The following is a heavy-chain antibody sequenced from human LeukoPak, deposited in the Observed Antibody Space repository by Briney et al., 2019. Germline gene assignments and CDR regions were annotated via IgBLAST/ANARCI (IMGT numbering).Heavy chain of an antibody. J-gene: IGHJ4*02. CDR1: GFTFNNYW. CDR3: ASSNGYYTAPFDY. D-gene: IGHD3-22*01. V-gene: IGHV3-7*01. Sequence: GGSLRLSCAASGFTFNNYWMSWVRQAPGKGLEWVANIKQDGSEKYYVDSVKGRFTISRDNAKNSVYLQMNSLRPEDTAVYYCASSNGYYTAPFDYWGQGTLVTVSS. CDR2: IKQDGSEK.